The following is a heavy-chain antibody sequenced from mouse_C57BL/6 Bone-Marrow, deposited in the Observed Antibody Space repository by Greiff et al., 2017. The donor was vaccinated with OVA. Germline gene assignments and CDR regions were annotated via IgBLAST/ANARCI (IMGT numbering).Heavy chain of an antibody. Sequence: EVKLMESGGDLVKPGGSLKLSCAASGFTFSSYGMSWVRPTPDKRLEWVATISSGGSYTYYPDSVKGRFTISRDNAKNTLYLQMSSLKSEDTAMYYCAAYGKGYAMDYWGQGTSVTVSS. CDR2: ISSGGSYT. CDR3: AAYGKGYAMDY. D-gene: IGHD1-1*01. CDR1: GFTFSSYG. J-gene: IGHJ4*01. V-gene: IGHV5-6*01.